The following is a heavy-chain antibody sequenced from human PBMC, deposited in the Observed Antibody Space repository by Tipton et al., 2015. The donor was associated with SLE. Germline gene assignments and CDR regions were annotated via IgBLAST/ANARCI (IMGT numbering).Heavy chain of an antibody. V-gene: IGHV4-39*07. CDR1: GGSISSYY. Sequence: TLSLTCTVSGGSISSYYWGWIRQPPGKGLEWIGSIYYSGSTYYNPSLKSRVAISVDTSKNQFSLKLSSVTAADTAVYYCAREEPVDPSFDYWGQGTLVTVSS. CDR2: IYYSGST. CDR3: AREEPVDPSFDY. D-gene: IGHD1-14*01. J-gene: IGHJ4*02.